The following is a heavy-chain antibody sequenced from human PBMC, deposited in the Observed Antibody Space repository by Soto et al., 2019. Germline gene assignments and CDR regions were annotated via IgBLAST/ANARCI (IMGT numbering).Heavy chain of an antibody. D-gene: IGHD2-2*01. Sequence: QVQLVESGGGVVQPGRSLRLSCAASGFTFSSYAMHWVRQAPGKGLEWVAVISYDGSNKYYADSVKGRFTIPRDNSKNTLYLQMNSLRAEDTAVYYCARGIVVVPAAPYFDYWGQGTLVTVSS. CDR3: ARGIVVVPAAPYFDY. CDR2: ISYDGSNK. V-gene: IGHV3-30-3*01. J-gene: IGHJ4*02. CDR1: GFTFSSYA.